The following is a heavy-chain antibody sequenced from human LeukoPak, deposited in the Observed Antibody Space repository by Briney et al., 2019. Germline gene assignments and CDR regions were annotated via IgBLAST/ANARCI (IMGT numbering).Heavy chain of an antibody. CDR2: SFLSGPT. CDR3: ARGHVAYSYGYTAAAAQDGFDI. Sequence: PSETLSLTCTVSGGSTNCYLWSWIRQPPGKGLGWSVCSFLSGPTDKNLSLKSRITTTLDTPKKQLSLNLTSVTAADTAVYYCARGHVAYSYGYTAAAAQDGFDIWGQGAMVTVSS. J-gene: IGHJ3*02. CDR1: GGSTNCYL. D-gene: IGHD5-18*01. V-gene: IGHV4-59*08.